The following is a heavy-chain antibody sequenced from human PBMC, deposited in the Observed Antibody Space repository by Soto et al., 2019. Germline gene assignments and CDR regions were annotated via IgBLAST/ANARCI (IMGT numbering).Heavy chain of an antibody. D-gene: IGHD6-19*01. Sequence: EVQLLESGGGLVQPGGSLRLSCAASGFTFSSYAMSWVRQAPGKGLEWVSAISGSGGSTYYADSVKGRFTISRDNSKNTLYLQMNSLRDEDTAVDYCANLDPVAGTGYWGQGTLVTVSS. J-gene: IGHJ4*02. CDR2: ISGSGGST. V-gene: IGHV3-23*01. CDR3: ANLDPVAGTGY. CDR1: GFTFSSYA.